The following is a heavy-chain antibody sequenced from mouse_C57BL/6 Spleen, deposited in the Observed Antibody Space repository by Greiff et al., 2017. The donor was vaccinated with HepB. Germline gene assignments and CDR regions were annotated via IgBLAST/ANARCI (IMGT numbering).Heavy chain of an antibody. CDR1: GFNIKDDY. V-gene: IGHV14-4*01. D-gene: IGHD1-1*01. Sequence: EVQLVESGAELVRPGASVKLSCTASGFNIKDDYMHWVKQRPEQGLEWIGWIDPENGDTEYASKFQGKATITADTTSNTAYLQLSSLTSEDTAVYYCTGYYYGSSPWFAYWGQGTLVTVSA. CDR2: IDPENGDT. J-gene: IGHJ3*01. CDR3: TGYYYGSSPWFAY.